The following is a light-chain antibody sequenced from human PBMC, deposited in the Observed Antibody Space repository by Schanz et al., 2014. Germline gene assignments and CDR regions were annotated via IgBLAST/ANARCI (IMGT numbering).Light chain of an antibody. CDR3: TSFTTNTRV. V-gene: IGLV2-14*02. Sequence: QSALTQPASVSGSPGQSITISCTGTSSDIGSYNLVSWYRQHPGKAPKLIIYEASKRPSGVSNRFSGSKSVNTASLTISGLQAEDEADYYCTSFTTNTRVFGGGTKLTVL. CDR2: EAS. J-gene: IGLJ3*02. CDR1: SSDIGSYNL.